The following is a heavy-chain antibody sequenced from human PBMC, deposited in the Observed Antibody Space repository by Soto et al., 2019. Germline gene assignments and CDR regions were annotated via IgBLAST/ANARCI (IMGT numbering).Heavy chain of an antibody. J-gene: IGHJ4*02. D-gene: IGHD6-6*01. CDR3: ARGLRSVLDY. Sequence: QVQLVESGGGVVQPGGSLRLSCVASGFIFSNCGMHGVRQAPGKGLEWVAVISSDEKIKQYADSVRGRFAISRDNSKNALYLQMTSLRAEDTAIYYCARGLRSVLDYWGQGTLVTVSS. CDR2: ISSDEKIK. CDR1: GFIFSNCG. V-gene: IGHV3-33*01.